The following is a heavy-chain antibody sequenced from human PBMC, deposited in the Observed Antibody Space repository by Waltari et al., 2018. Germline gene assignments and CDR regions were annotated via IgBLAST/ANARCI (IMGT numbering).Heavy chain of an antibody. D-gene: IGHD4-17*01. Sequence: QVQLVESGGGVVQPGGSLRLSCATSGVRFSNYGIHWVRQAPGKGLEWVAFIRYDGSNKYYADSVKGRFTISRDNSRGTLYLQMNSLRAEDTAVYYCARDDYGDYRLGYWGQGTLVTVSS. CDR1: GVRFSNYG. J-gene: IGHJ4*02. CDR3: ARDDYGDYRLGY. CDR2: IRYDGSNK. V-gene: IGHV3-30*02.